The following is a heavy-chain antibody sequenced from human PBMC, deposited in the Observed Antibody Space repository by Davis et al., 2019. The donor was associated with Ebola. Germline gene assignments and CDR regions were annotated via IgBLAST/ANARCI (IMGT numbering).Heavy chain of an antibody. Sequence: GESLKISCAASGFTFSSFGMSWVRQAPGKGLEWISAMSASGGVTHYADSVKGRFAISRDNSKHTLYLQMNSLRAEDTAVYYCAKSSVAGTSGMDVWGQGTTVTVSS. CDR2: MSASGGVT. CDR1: GFTFSSFG. CDR3: AKSSVAGTSGMDV. J-gene: IGHJ6*02. V-gene: IGHV3-23*01. D-gene: IGHD6-19*01.